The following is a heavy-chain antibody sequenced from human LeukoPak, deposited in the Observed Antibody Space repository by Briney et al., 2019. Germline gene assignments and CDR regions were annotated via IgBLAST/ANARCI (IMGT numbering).Heavy chain of an antibody. Sequence: GGSLRLSCEASGFTFSNYPMSWVRQAPGRGLEWVSVISESGDVTHYADAMKGRFTISGDNAKNTLNLQMNSLRAEDTAIYYCARDSSHYLGSSDYWGQGTLVTVSS. CDR1: GFTFSNYP. CDR3: ARDSSHYLGSSDY. D-gene: IGHD6-6*01. CDR2: ISESGDVT. V-gene: IGHV3-23*01. J-gene: IGHJ4*02.